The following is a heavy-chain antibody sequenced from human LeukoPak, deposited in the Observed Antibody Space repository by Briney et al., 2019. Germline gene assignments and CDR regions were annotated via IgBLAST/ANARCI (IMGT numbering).Heavy chain of an antibody. J-gene: IGHJ4*02. CDR2: ISSNGGST. Sequence: PGGSLRLSCSASGFTFSSYAMHWVRQAPGKGLEYVSAISSNGGSTYYADSVKGRFTISGDNSKNTLYLQMSSLRAEDTAVYYCVAAAPAEFDYWGQGTLVTVSS. CDR3: VAAAPAEFDY. V-gene: IGHV3-64D*06. CDR1: GFTFSSYA. D-gene: IGHD6-13*01.